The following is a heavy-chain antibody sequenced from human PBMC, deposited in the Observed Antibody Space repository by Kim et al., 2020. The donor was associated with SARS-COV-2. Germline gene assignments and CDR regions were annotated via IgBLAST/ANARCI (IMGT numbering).Heavy chain of an antibody. CDR3: GANDYCDSATCYQGVQWFDP. D-gene: IGHD2-2*01. CDR1: GFPFSGYS. Sequence: GGSLRLSCAASGFPFSGYSMNWVRQAPGKGLEWVSFISSNSNYIYYADSVKGRFTISRDNAKNSLYLQMNSLRVEDTATYYCGANDYCDSATCYQGVQWFDPWGRGTLVTVSS. J-gene: IGHJ5*02. CDR2: ISSNSNYI. V-gene: IGHV3-21*01.